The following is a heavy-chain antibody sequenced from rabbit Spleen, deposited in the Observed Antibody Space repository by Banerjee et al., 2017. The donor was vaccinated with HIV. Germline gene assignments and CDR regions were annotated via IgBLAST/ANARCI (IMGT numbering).Heavy chain of an antibody. J-gene: IGHJ4*01. CDR3: ARDQAGDADYGPYYLNL. CDR2: INIITGKS. CDR1: GVSLNDKDV. V-gene: IGHV1S45*01. D-gene: IGHD2-1*01. Sequence: EQLEESGGGLVKPEGSLTLTCKASGVSLNDKDVMCWVRQAPGKGLEWIACINIITGKSVYASWAKGRFTMSRTSSTTVTLQMNSLTAADTATYFCARDQAGDADYGPYYLNLWGPGTLVTVS.